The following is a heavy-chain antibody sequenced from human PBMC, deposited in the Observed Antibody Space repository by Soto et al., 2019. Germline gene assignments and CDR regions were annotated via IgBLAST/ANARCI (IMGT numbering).Heavy chain of an antibody. CDR3: ARVGGDGYNYDYYYYGMDV. D-gene: IGHD5-12*01. Sequence: SETLSLTCTVSGGSISSYYWSWIRQPPGKGLEWIGYIYYSGSTNYNPSLKSRVTISVDTSKNQFSLKLSSVTAADTAVYYCARVGGDGYNYDYYYYGMDVWGQGTTVTVSS. V-gene: IGHV4-59*01. CDR1: GGSISSYY. CDR2: IYYSGST. J-gene: IGHJ6*02.